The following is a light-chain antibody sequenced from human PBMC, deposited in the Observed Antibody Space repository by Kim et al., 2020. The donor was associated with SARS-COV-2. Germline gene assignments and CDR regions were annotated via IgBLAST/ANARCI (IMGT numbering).Light chain of an antibody. Sequence: LSPGERTTLSCRASQSVSSTYLAWYQQKPGQAPRLLIYGASSRATGIPDRFSGSGSGTDFTLTITRLEPEDFAVYYCQQYGSSPYSFGQGTKLEI. CDR3: QQYGSSPYS. CDR1: QSVSSTY. CDR2: GAS. J-gene: IGKJ2*03. V-gene: IGKV3-20*01.